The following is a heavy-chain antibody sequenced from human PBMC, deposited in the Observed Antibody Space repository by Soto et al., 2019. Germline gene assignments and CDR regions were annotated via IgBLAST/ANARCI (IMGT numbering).Heavy chain of an antibody. CDR3: ARDSSGYHNWFDP. V-gene: IGHV4-59*01. D-gene: IGHD3-22*01. CDR1: GGSISSYY. CDR2: IYYRGST. Sequence: PSETLSLTCTVSGGSISSYYWSWIRQPPGKGLEWIGYIYYRGSTNYNPSLKSRVTISVDTSKNQFSLKLSSVTAADTAVYYCARDSSGYHNWFDPWGQGTLVTVSS. J-gene: IGHJ5*02.